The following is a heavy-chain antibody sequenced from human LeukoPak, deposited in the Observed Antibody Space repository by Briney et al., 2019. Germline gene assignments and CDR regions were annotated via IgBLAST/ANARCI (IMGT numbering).Heavy chain of an antibody. CDR3: ARVGHKIFGVDV. D-gene: IGHD3-3*01. V-gene: IGHV1-2*02. CDR2: INPYSGGT. Sequence: ASVKVSCKASGYTFTGYYMHWVRQAPGQGLEWMGWINPYSGGTNYAQKFQGRVTMTRDTSISTAYMELSRLRSDDTAVYYCARVGHKIFGVDVWGKGTTVTVSS. CDR1: GYTFTGYY. J-gene: IGHJ6*04.